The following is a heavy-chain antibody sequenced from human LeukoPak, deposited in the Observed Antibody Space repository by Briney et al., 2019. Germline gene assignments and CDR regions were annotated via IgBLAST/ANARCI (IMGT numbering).Heavy chain of an antibody. CDR1: GGSISSSRYY. J-gene: IGHJ4*02. Sequence: SETLSLTCTVSGGSISSSRYYWSWIRQPPGKGLEWIGYIYYSGSTNYNPSLKSRVTISVDTSKNQFSLKLSSVTAADTAVYYCARDEGDGSYFDNWGQGTLVTVSS. D-gene: IGHD2-15*01. V-gene: IGHV4-61*01. CDR3: ARDEGDGSYFDN. CDR2: IYYSGST.